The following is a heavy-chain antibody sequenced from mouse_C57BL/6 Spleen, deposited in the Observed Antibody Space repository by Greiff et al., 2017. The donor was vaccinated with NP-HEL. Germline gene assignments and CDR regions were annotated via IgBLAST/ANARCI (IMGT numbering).Heavy chain of an antibody. J-gene: IGHJ4*01. CDR3: ARGEDYYLMDY. CDR2: INPYNGGT. V-gene: IGHV1-19*01. CDR1: GYTFTDYY. Sequence: EVQLQQSGPVLVKPGASVKMSCKASGYTFTDYYMNWVKQSHGKSLEWIGVINPYNGGTSYNQKFKGKATLTVDKSSSTAYMELNSLTSEDSAVYYCARGEDYYLMDYWGQGTSVTVSS.